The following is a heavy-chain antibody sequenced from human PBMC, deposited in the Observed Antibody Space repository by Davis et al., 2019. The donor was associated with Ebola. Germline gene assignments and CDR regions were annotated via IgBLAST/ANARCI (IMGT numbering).Heavy chain of an antibody. CDR1: GFTFSSYW. J-gene: IGHJ5*02. CDR3: ARDRIEYPSERRHDWFDP. Sequence: PGGSLRLSCAASGFTFSSYWMHWVRQAPGKGLVWVSRINSDGSSTSYADSVKGRFTISRDNAKNTLYLQMNSLRAEDTAVYYCARDRIEYPSERRHDWFDPWGQGTLVTVSS. V-gene: IGHV3-74*01. CDR2: INSDGSST. D-gene: IGHD2-2*01.